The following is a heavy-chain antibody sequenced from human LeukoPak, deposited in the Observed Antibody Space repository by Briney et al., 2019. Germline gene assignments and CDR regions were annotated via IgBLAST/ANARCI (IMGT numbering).Heavy chain of an antibody. CDR2: IYYSGST. J-gene: IGHJ6*03. CDR1: GGSISSYY. Sequence: SETLSLTCTVSGGSISSYYWSWIRQPPGKGLEWIGYIYYSGSTNYNPSLKSRVTISVDTSKNQFSLKLSSVTAADTAVYYCARAGSYYYYYYMDVWGKGTTVTVSS. CDR3: ARAGSYYYYYYMDV. V-gene: IGHV4-59*01.